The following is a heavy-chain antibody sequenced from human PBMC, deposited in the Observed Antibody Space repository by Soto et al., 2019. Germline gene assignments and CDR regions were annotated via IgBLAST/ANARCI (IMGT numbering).Heavy chain of an antibody. CDR1: GFTFSSYA. J-gene: IGHJ4*02. V-gene: IGHV3-23*01. CDR3: AKYASPATAKRGFDY. D-gene: IGHD2-2*01. CDR2: ISDSGGST. Sequence: GGSLRLSCAASGFTFSSYAMSWVRQAPGKGLECVSVISDSGGSTYYADSVKGRFTISRDNSKNTLYLHMNSLRAEDTAIYYCAKYASPATAKRGFDYRGQGTLVTVSS.